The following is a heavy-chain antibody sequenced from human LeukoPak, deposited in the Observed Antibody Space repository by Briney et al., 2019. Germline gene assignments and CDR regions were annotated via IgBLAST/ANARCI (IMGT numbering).Heavy chain of an antibody. D-gene: IGHD3-22*01. V-gene: IGHV3-74*01. Sequence: GGFLRLSCAASGFIFSRYWLYWVRQAPGKGLVWVSHINPDGTTTNYGDFVKGRFTISRDNAKKTLFLQMSSLGAEDTALYYCATLTHYDSRSFAFDVWGQGTMVTVSS. CDR2: INPDGTTT. CDR3: ATLTHYDSRSFAFDV. CDR1: GFIFSRYW. J-gene: IGHJ3*01.